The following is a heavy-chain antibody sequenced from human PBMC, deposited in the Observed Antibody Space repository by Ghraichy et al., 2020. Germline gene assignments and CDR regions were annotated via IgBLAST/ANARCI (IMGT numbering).Heavy chain of an antibody. CDR3: ARDSNYYTL. CDR2: ISDSGEYI. D-gene: IGHD3-3*01. J-gene: IGHJ3*01. Sequence: GGSLRLSCAASGFTFSSYTINWVRQAPGKGLEWVSSISDSGEYIYYADSVKGRFTISRDNAKNSMYLQMNSLRAEDTAIYYCARDSNYYTLWGQGTMVTVSS. V-gene: IGHV3-21*06. CDR1: GFTFSSYT.